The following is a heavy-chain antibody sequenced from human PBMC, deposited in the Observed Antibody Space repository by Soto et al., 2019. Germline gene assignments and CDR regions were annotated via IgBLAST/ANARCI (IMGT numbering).Heavy chain of an antibody. CDR1: GFTFSSYA. CDR2: ISGSGGST. CDR3: AKGGHYYDSSGYYRY. Sequence: GSLRLSCAASGFTFSSYAMSWVRQAPGKGLEWVSAISGSGGSTYYADSVKGRFTISRDNSKNTLYLQMNSLRAEDTAVYYCAKGGHYYDSSGYYRYWGQGTLVTVSS. J-gene: IGHJ4*02. D-gene: IGHD3-22*01. V-gene: IGHV3-23*01.